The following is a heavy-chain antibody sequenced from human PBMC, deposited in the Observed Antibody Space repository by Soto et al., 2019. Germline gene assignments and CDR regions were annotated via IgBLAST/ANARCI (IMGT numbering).Heavy chain of an antibody. D-gene: IGHD6-19*01. CDR2: ISGSGGST. CDR1: GFTFSSYA. Sequence: GGSLRLSCAASGFTFSSYAMSWVRQAPGKGLEWVSAISGSGGSTYYADSVKGRFTISRDNSKNTLYLQMNSLRAEDTAVYYCAKVFGFYSSGWYDYWGQGTLVTVPS. V-gene: IGHV3-23*01. J-gene: IGHJ4*02. CDR3: AKVFGFYSSGWYDY.